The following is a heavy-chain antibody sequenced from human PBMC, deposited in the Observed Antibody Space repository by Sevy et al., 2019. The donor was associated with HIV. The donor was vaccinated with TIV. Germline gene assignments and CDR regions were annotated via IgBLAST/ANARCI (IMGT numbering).Heavy chain of an antibody. J-gene: IGHJ4*01. Sequence: GGSLRLSCAASGFTFDNYAMHWVRQAPGKGLEWVSVISWNSANIAYADSVKGRFTISRDNANNSVFLQMNSLRPEDTAFYYCAKDPYSSGEGGFFDYWGHGVLVTVSS. CDR3: AKDPYSSGEGGFFDY. V-gene: IGHV3-9*01. D-gene: IGHD3-22*01. CDR2: ISWNSANI. CDR1: GFTFDNYA.